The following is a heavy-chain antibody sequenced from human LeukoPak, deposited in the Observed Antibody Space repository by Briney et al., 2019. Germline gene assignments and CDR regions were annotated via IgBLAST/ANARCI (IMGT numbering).Heavy chain of an antibody. CDR3: ARNSDILTGYFDDFYFDY. D-gene: IGHD3-9*01. V-gene: IGHV4-61*08. CDR1: GGSISSGGYS. CDR2: IYYSGST. Sequence: SQTLSLTCAVSGGSISSGGYSWSWIRQPPGKGLEWIGYIYYSGSTNYNPSLKSRVTISVDTSKNQFSLKLSSVTAADTAVYYCARNSDILTGYFDDFYFDYWGQGTLVTVSS. J-gene: IGHJ4*02.